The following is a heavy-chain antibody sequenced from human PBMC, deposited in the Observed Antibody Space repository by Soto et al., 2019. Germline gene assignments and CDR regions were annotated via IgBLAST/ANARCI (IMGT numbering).Heavy chain of an antibody. V-gene: IGHV4-34*01. J-gene: IGHJ4*02. CDR3: AREERRLVAIDY. CDR2: INHSGST. Sequence: SETLSLTCAVYGGSFSGYYWSWIRQPPGKGLEWIGEINHSGSTNYNPSLKSRVTISVDKSKNQFSLKLSSVTAADTAVYYCAREERRLVAIDYWGQGTLVTVSS. CDR1: GGSFSGYY. D-gene: IGHD2-15*01.